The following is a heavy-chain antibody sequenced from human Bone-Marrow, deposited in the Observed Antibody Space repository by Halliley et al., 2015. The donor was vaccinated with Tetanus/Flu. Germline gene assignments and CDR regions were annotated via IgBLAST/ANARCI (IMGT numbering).Heavy chain of an antibody. V-gene: IGHV4-31*11. Sequence: TLSLTCGVSGGSISSGGNYWSWIRQHPGKGLEWIGHIYYSGSTYYNPSLKSRVTISVDTSKNQFSLKLSSVTAADTAVYYCARSLYYFGSGSYSDYWGQGTLVTVSS. CDR1: GGSISSGGNY. J-gene: IGHJ4*02. CDR3: ARSLYYFGSGSYSDY. CDR2: IYYSGST. D-gene: IGHD3-10*01.